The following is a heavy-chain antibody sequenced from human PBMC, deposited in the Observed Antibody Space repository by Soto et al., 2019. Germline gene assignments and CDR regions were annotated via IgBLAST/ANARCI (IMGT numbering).Heavy chain of an antibody. CDR3: ARDRSSYFDY. Sequence: SLRLSCATSGFTFSSYGMHWVRQDPGKRMEWVAVIWYDGSYTYYADCVKGRFTISRDNSRNTLYLQMNSLRAEDTAVYYCARDRSSYFDYWGQGAMVTVYS. V-gene: IGHV3-33*01. CDR2: IWYDGSYT. J-gene: IGHJ4*02. CDR1: GFTFSSYG.